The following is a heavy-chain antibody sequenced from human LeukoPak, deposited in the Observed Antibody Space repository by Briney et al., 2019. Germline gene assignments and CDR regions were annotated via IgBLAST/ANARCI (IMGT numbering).Heavy chain of an antibody. D-gene: IGHD5-12*01. V-gene: IGHV1-8*01. Sequence: GASVKVSCKSSGYTFTSYDINWVRQATGQGLEWMGWMNPNSGNTGYAQKFQGRVTMTRNTSISTAYMELSSLRSEDTAVYYCAAWDTVATIFISGSPGPWGQGTLVTVSS. J-gene: IGHJ5*02. CDR2: MNPNSGNT. CDR1: GYTFTSYD. CDR3: AAWDTVATIFISGSPGP.